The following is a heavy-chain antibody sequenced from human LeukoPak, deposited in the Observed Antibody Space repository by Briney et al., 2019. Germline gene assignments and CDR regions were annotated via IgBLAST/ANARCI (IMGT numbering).Heavy chain of an antibody. D-gene: IGHD6-13*01. CDR2: IYHSGST. CDR1: GGSMSSSSYY. CDR3: ARDLAAATEAAFDI. Sequence: SENLSLACTVSGGSMSSSSYYWGWLRQPPGKGLEWIGSIYHSGSTYYNPSLKSRVTISIDTSKNQFSLRLNSMTAADAAVYYCARDLAAATEAAFDIWGQGTMVTVSS. J-gene: IGHJ3*02. V-gene: IGHV4-39*07.